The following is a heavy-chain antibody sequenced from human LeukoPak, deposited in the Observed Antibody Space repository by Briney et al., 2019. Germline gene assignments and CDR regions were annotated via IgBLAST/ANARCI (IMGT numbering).Heavy chain of an antibody. V-gene: IGHV1-46*01. CDR2: INPSGGSA. J-gene: IGHJ4*02. Sequence: GASVTVSFKASGYTFTIYYMHWVRQAPGQGLEWMGIINPSGGSASYAQKFQGRVTMTRDTSTSTVYMELSSLRSEDTAVYYCAREPRFLEWLSNFDYWGQGTLVTVSS. CDR3: AREPRFLEWLSNFDY. CDR1: GYTFTIYY. D-gene: IGHD3-3*01.